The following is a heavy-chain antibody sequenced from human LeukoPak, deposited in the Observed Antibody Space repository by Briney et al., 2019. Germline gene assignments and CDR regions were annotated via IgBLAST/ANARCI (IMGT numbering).Heavy chain of an antibody. J-gene: IGHJ6*02. CDR2: LSSSGTTI. D-gene: IGHD1-26*01. Sequence: GGSLRLSCAASGFSFSDYYMTWIRQAPGKGLEWVAYLSSSGTTIYYADSVKGRFTISRDNGQNSVYLQMNSLRDEDTAVYFCAGARSRYYGMDVWGQGTTVTVSS. V-gene: IGHV3-11*01. CDR3: AGARSRYYGMDV. CDR1: GFSFSDYY.